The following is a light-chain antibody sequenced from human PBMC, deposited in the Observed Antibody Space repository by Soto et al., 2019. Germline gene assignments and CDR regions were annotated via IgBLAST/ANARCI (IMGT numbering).Light chain of an antibody. V-gene: IGLV2-8*01. CDR3: TSHAGTINFPYI. Sequence: QSALTQPPSASGSPGQSVTISCTGTSSDVGAYNYVSWYQHPPGKAPKLMVYEVNKRPSGVPDRFSGSKSGNTASLTVSGLQAEDEADYHCTSHAGTINFPYIFGTGTKVTVL. J-gene: IGLJ1*01. CDR2: EVN. CDR1: SSDVGAYNY.